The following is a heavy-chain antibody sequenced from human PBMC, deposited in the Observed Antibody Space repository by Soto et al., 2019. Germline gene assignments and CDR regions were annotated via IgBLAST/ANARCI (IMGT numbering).Heavy chain of an antibody. Sequence: GGSLRLSCAASGFTFSSYWMSWVRQAPGKGLEWVANIKQDGSEKYYVDSVKGRFTISRDNAKNSLYLQMNSLRAEDTAVYYCARDSLQTYDILTGYWPGWYYYGMDVWGQGTTVTVSS. J-gene: IGHJ6*02. D-gene: IGHD3-9*01. CDR3: ARDSLQTYDILTGYWPGWYYYGMDV. CDR1: GFTFSSYW. CDR2: IKQDGSEK. V-gene: IGHV3-7*01.